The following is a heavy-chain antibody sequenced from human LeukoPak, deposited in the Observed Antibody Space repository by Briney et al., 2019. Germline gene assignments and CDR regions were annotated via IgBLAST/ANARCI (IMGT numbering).Heavy chain of an antibody. CDR3: ARGERGSGYDYVWGSYRSDY. CDR1: GFTFSSYS. V-gene: IGHV3-21*01. D-gene: IGHD3-16*02. Sequence: GGSLRLSCAASGFTFSSYSMNWVRQAPGKGLEWVSSISSSSSYIYYADSVKGRFTISRDNAKNSLYLQMNSLRAEDTAVYYCARGERGSGYDYVWGSYRSDYWGQGTLVTVSS. J-gene: IGHJ4*02. CDR2: ISSSSSYI.